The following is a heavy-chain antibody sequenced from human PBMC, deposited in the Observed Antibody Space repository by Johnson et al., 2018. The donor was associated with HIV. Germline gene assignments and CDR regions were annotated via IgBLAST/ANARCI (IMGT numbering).Heavy chain of an antibody. CDR1: GFTFSSYA. V-gene: IGHV3-30-3*01. CDR3: ARDLVVGDHSTPLTHAFDI. D-gene: IGHD1-26*01. J-gene: IGHJ3*02. CDR2: MSYDGSNK. Sequence: QVQLVESGGGVVQPGGSLILSCAASGFTFSSYAMHWVRQAPGKGLEWVAIMSYDGSNKYYADSVKGRFTISRDNSKNTLYLQMNSLRAEDTAVYYCARDLVVGDHSTPLTHAFDIWGQGTMVTVSS.